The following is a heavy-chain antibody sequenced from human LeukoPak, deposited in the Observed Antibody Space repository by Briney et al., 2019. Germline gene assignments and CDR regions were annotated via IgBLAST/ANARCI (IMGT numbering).Heavy chain of an antibody. V-gene: IGHV4-38-2*02. CDR2: IYHSGST. J-gene: IGHJ2*01. D-gene: IGHD2-21*02. CDR3: ASAYCGGDCTPYWYFDL. CDR1: GYSISSGYY. Sequence: SETLSLTCTVSGYSISSGYYWGWIRPPPGKGLEWIGNIYHSGSTHYNPSLMGRVTISVDTSKNQFSLRLRSVTAADTAVYYCASAYCGGDCTPYWYFDLWGRGTLVTVSS.